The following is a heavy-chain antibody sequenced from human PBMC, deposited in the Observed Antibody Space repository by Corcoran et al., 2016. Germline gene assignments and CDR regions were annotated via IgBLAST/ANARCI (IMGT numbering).Heavy chain of an antibody. Sequence: QVQLVQSGAEVKKPGASVKVSCKASGYTFTTYGISWVRQAPGQGLEWMGWISAYNGTPNYAQKLQGRVTMTTEQSTSTADMELRSLRSDDTAVYYCARVGRTCCGDCYSPFWGQGTLVTVSS. D-gene: IGHD2-21*02. CDR1: GYTFTTYG. CDR3: ARVGRTCCGDCYSPF. V-gene: IGHV1-18*01. J-gene: IGHJ4*02. CDR2: ISAYNGTP.